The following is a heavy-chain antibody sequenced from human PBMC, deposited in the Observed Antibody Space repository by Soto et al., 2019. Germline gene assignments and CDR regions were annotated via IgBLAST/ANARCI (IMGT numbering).Heavy chain of an antibody. J-gene: IGHJ4*02. V-gene: IGHV3-30-3*01. CDR2: ISSDGNNK. Sequence: QVHLVESGGGVVQPGRSLRVSCTASEFSFNNYAVHWVRQAPGEGLEWVALISSDGNNKYYPDSVKGRFTISRDHSNNTVYLQMHSLRLDDTAVYYCATWTLPLSWSWLQRAAGKFDYWGQGTLVTVSS. CDR3: ATWTLPLSWSWLQRAAGKFDY. D-gene: IGHD3-10*01. CDR1: EFSFNNYA.